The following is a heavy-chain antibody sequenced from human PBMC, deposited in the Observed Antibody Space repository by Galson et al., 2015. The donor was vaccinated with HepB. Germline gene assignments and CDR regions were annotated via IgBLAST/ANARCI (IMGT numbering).Heavy chain of an antibody. Sequence: SLRLSCAVSGFAFNTYGMHWVRQAPGKGLQYVSGISSNGGSTYYADSVRGRFTISRDNSKNTLYLQMSSLRSEDVAVYYCVKPTRPSGAGLGRNYSDYWGQGTLVTVSS. CDR3: VKPTRPSGAGLGRNYSDY. CDR2: ISSNGGST. D-gene: IGHD3-10*01. J-gene: IGHJ4*02. V-gene: IGHV3-64D*06. CDR1: GFAFNTYG.